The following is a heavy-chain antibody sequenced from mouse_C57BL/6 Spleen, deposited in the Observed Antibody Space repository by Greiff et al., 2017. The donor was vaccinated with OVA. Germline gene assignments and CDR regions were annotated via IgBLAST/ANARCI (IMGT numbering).Heavy chain of an antibody. V-gene: IGHV10-1*01. J-gene: IGHJ1*03. Sequence: EADGGLVQPKGSLKLSCAASGFSFNTYAMNWVRQAPGKGLEWVARIRSKSNNYATYYADSVKDRFTISRDDSESMLYLQMNNLKTEDTAMYDCVRHTGRDWYFDVWGTGTTVTVSS. D-gene: IGHD4-1*01. CDR2: IRSKSNNYAT. CDR1: GFSFNTYA. CDR3: VRHTGRDWYFDV.